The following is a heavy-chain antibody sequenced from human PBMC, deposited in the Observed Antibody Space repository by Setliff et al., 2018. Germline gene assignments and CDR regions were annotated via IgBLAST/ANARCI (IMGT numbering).Heavy chain of an antibody. J-gene: IGHJ4*02. CDR3: ARINFYVSSGYYYAPDF. D-gene: IGHD3-22*01. V-gene: IGHV1-18*01. CDR1: GYSFTSFS. CDR2: ISAYNGKT. Sequence: GASVKVSCKASGYSFTSFSITWVRQAPGQGLEWVGWISAYNGKTYSAQKFLDRVTVTTDTSATTAYMELKNLRSDDTAVYYCARINFYVSSGYYYAPDFWGQGTLVTVSS.